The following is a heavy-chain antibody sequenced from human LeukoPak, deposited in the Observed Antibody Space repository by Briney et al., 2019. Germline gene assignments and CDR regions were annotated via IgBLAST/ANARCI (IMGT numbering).Heavy chain of an antibody. CDR3: ASSGDSSSWSAPFDY. Sequence: GSSVKVSCKASGGTFSSYAISWVRQAPGQGLEWMGRIIPIFGTANYAQKFQGRVTITTDESTSTAYMELSSLRSEDTAMYYCASSGDSSSWSAPFDYWGQGTLVTVSS. CDR2: IIPIFGTA. D-gene: IGHD6-13*01. CDR1: GGTFSSYA. V-gene: IGHV1-69*05. J-gene: IGHJ4*02.